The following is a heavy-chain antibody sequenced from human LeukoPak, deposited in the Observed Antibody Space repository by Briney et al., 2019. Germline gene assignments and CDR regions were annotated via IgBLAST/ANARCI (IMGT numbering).Heavy chain of an antibody. V-gene: IGHV4-59*01. D-gene: IGHD3-16*02. Sequence: SETLSLTCTVSGGSISSYYWSWIRQPPGKGLEWIGYIYYSGSTNYNPSLKSRVTISVDTSKNQFSLKPSSVTAADTAVYYCAREGAVGVITLDDAFDIWGQGTMVTVSS. CDR3: AREGAVGVITLDDAFDI. CDR1: GGSISSYY. CDR2: IYYSGST. J-gene: IGHJ3*02.